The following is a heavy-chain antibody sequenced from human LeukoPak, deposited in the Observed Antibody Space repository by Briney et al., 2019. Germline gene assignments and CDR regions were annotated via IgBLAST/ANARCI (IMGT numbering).Heavy chain of an antibody. CDR1: SSAMSSGGDY. D-gene: IGHD7-27*01. CDR3: ARAFLRTGIAYFDL. J-gene: IGHJ2*01. V-gene: IGHV4-31*02. Sequence: SSSAMSSGGDYLGWIRQHPRKGLEWIGYIYYSGSTYYNPSLKSRVTISVDTSKNQFSLKLSSVTAADTAVYYCARAFLRTGIAYFDLWGRGTLVTVSS. CDR2: IYYSGST.